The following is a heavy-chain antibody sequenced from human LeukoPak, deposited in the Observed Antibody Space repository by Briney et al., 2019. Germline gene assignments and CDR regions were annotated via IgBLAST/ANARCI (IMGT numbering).Heavy chain of an antibody. CDR2: ISTSRNYI. CDR3: ARDGNFAWFGEN. CDR1: GFTFSSYH. J-gene: IGHJ4*02. D-gene: IGHD3-10*01. V-gene: IGHV3-21*01. Sequence: TGGSLRLSCVVSGFTFSSYHMNWVRQAPGKGLEWVSSISTSRNYIYYADSVKGRFTISRDNAKNSLYLQMNSLRAEDTAVYYCARDGNFAWFGENWGQGTLVTVSS.